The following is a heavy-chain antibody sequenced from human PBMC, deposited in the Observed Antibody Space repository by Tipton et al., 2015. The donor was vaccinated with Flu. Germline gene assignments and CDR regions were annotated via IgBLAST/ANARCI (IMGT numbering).Heavy chain of an antibody. D-gene: IGHD2/OR15-2a*01. CDR1: GFSFSSYA. CDR2: ISGSGRPT. CDR3: ARDPFLGTGDAFDV. J-gene: IGHJ3*01. V-gene: IGHV3-48*03. Sequence: GSLRLSCAASGFSFSSYAMNWVRQAPGNGPQWISYISGSGRPTYYADSVKGRFTISRDSAKRSVYLQMNSLRVEDTAVYYCARDPFLGTGDAFDVWGRGTMVTVSS.